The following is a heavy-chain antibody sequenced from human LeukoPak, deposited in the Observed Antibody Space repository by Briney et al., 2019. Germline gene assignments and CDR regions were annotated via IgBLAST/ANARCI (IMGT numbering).Heavy chain of an antibody. V-gene: IGHV5-51*01. J-gene: IGHJ4*02. CDR3: ASLYYYDSSGYYYGGFDY. CDR1: GYSFTSYW. D-gene: IGHD3-22*01. Sequence: GESLKISFKGSGYSFTSYWIGWVRQMPGKGLEWMGIIYPGDSDTRYSPSFQGQVTISADKSISTAYLQWSSLKASDTAMYYCASLYYYDSSGYYYGGFDYWGQGTLVTVSS. CDR2: IYPGDSDT.